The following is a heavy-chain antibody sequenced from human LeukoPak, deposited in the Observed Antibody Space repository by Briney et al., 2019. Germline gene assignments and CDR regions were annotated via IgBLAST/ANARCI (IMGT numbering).Heavy chain of an antibody. J-gene: IGHJ4*02. V-gene: IGHV3-23*01. D-gene: IGHD3-16*01. CDR1: GFTFSTYA. Sequence: GGSLRLSCAASGFTFSTYAMSWVRQGPGQGLEWFSAISGSGTRTYYADSVKGRFTVSRDNSTNTLYLQMNSLRAEDTAIYYCAREPTAAGYVDYWGQGTLATVSS. CDR2: ISGSGTRT. CDR3: AREPTAAGYVDY.